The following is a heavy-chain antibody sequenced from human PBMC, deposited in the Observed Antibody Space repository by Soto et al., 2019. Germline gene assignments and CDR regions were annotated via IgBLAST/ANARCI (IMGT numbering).Heavy chain of an antibody. CDR2: IWYDGSNK. CDR3: ARDYYDSSGENWFDP. J-gene: IGHJ5*02. V-gene: IGHV3-33*01. Sequence: PGGSLRLSCAASGFTFSSYGMHWVRQAPGKGLEWVAVIWYDGSNKYYADSVKGRFTISRDNSKNTLYLQMNSLRAEDTAVYYCARDYYDSSGENWFDPWGQGTLVTVS. CDR1: GFTFSSYG. D-gene: IGHD3-22*01.